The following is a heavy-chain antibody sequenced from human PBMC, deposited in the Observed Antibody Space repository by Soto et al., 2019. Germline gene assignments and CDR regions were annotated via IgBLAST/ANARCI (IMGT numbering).Heavy chain of an antibody. CDR3: ARQGYGPLHGLVDV. J-gene: IGHJ6*02. D-gene: IGHD1-1*01. V-gene: IGHV4-59*08. CDR1: GGSIIDYY. CDR2: INHNGYS. Sequence: QVQLQESGPGLVKPSETLSLTCTVSGGSIIDYYCSWFRQPPGKGLEWIGYINHNGYSAYNLSLKRRVTMSVDTSKTKFSLTLDSVTATDTAVYYCARQGYGPLHGLVDVWGQGTTVIVS.